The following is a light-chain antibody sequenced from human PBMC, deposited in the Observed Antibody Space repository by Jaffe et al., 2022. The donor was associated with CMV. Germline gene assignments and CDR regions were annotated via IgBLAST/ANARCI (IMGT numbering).Light chain of an antibody. CDR3: QQYSVYPWT. V-gene: IGKV1-5*03. CDR1: QSISSW. J-gene: IGKJ1*01. Sequence: DIQMTQSPSTLSASVGERVTITCRASQSISSWLAWYQQKPGKAPKLLIYKASSLESGVPSRFSGSGFGTEFTLSISSLQPDDFATYSCQQYSVYPWTFGQGTKVEIK. CDR2: KAS.